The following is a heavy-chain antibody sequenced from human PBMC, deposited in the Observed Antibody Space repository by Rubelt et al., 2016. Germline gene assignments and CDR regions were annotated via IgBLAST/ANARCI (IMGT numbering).Heavy chain of an antibody. CDR1: GGSFSDYY. CDR3: ARGESYCSGGSCLDWFDP. V-gene: IGHV4-34*01. Sequence: QVQLQQWGAGLLKPSETLSLTCAVYGGSFSDYYWSWISQPPGKGLEWIGEINHSGSTNYNPSLKSRVTISVETSKNQFTRKLSSVTAAEKAVYYCARGESYCSGGSCLDWFDPWGQGTLVTVSS. CDR2: INHSGST. D-gene: IGHD2-15*01. J-gene: IGHJ5*02.